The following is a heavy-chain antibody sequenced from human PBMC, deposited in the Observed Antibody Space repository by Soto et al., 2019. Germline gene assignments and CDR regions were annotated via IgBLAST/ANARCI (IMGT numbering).Heavy chain of an antibody. CDR1: GGTWGNAG. CDR3: TTAPDYGADDAFDI. V-gene: IGHV3-15*01. J-gene: IGHJ3*02. Sequence: GSMRVWSGAAGGTWGNAGMSWVSKNKGKGLEWVGRIKSKTDCGTTDYAAPVKGRFTISRDDSKNTLYLQMNSLKTEDTAVYYCTTAPDYGADDAFDIWGHGTMVTV. D-gene: IGHD4-17*01. CDR2: IKSKTDCGTT.